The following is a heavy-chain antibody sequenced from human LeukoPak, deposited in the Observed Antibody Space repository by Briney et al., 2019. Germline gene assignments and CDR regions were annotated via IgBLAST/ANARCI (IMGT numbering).Heavy chain of an antibody. CDR2: INGDGRVT. Sequence: GGSLRLSCAASGFTFSSYWMHWVRQAPGKGLVWVSRINGDGRVTSYADSVKGRFTISRDNAKNTLYLQMNSLRAEDTAVYYCVRGGGYTGSAADYWGQGTLVTVSS. J-gene: IGHJ4*02. V-gene: IGHV3-74*01. CDR1: GFTFSSYW. D-gene: IGHD3-16*01. CDR3: VRGGGYTGSAADY.